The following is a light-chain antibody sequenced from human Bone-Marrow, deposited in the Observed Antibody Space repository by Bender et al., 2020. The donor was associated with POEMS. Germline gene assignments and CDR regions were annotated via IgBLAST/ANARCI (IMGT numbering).Light chain of an antibody. Sequence: QSALTQPASVSGSPGQSITIACTGTRFDVGSYNLVSWYQQHPGKAPKLIIYEVNKRPSGISGRFSGSKFGNTASLTISGLQAEDEADYFCCSFTGTTHFNVFGSATKVTV. J-gene: IGLJ1*01. V-gene: IGLV2-23*02. CDR1: RFDVGSYNL. CDR2: EVN. CDR3: CSFTGTTHFNV.